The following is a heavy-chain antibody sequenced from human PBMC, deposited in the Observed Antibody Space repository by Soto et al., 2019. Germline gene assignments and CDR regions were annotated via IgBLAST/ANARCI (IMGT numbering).Heavy chain of an antibody. J-gene: IGHJ6*03. CDR2: IYYSGST. CDR3: ARGLKYSYYYMDV. D-gene: IGHD2-21*01. V-gene: IGHV4-39*01. Sequence: SETLSLTCTVSGGSISSSSYYWGWIRQPPGKGLEWIGSIYYSGSTYYNPSLKSRVTISVDTSKNQFSLKLSSVTAADTAVYYCARGLKYSYYYMDVWGKGTTVTVSS. CDR1: GGSISSSSYY.